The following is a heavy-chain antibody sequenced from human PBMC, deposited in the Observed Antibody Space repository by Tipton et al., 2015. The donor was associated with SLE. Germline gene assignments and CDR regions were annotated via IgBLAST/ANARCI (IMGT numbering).Heavy chain of an antibody. D-gene: IGHD5-18*01. Sequence: TLSLTCTVSGGSVSSGSYYWSWIRQPPGKGLEWIGYIYYSGSTNYNPSLKSRVTISIDTSKNEFSLRLRSVTAADTAVYYCARENGRGYSYDVDYWGQGTLVTVSS. V-gene: IGHV4-61*01. CDR1: GGSVSSGSYY. CDR3: ARENGRGYSYDVDY. CDR2: IYYSGST. J-gene: IGHJ4*02.